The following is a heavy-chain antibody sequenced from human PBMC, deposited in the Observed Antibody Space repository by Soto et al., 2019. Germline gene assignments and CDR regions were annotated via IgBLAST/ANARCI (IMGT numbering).Heavy chain of an antibody. D-gene: IGHD3-3*01. CDR3: ARKNGFYSKGTGILEL. J-gene: IGHJ6*04. CDR1: GGSFSGYY. Sequence: SETLSLTCAVYGGSFSGYYWSWIRQPPGKGPEWIGEINHSGSTNYNPSLKSRVTISVDTSKNQFSLKLSSVTAGDPAVYYCARKNGFYSKGTGILELWGKGPTFTVSS. CDR2: INHSGST. V-gene: IGHV4-34*01.